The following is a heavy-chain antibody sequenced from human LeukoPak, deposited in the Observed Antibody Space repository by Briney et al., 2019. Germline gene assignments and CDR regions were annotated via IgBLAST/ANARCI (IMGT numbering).Heavy chain of an antibody. CDR1: GGSISSGSYY. CDR2: IYTSGRT. V-gene: IGHV4-61*02. J-gene: IGHJ4*02. CDR3: ARHGTTVVTPPGY. Sequence: SETLSLTCTVSGGSISSGSYYWSWIRQPAGKELEWIGRIYTSGRTDYSPSLKSRVTISVDTSKNQFSLKLTSVTAADTAVYYCARHGTTVVTPPGYWGQGTLVTVSS. D-gene: IGHD4-23*01.